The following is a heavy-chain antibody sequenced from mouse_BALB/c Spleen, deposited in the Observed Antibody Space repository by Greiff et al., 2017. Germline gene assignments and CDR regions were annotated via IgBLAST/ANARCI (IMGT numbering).Heavy chain of an antibody. CDR1: GFTFSSFG. J-gene: IGHJ4*01. D-gene: IGHD1-1*01. Sequence: DVMLVESGGGLVQPGGSRKLSCAASGFTFSSFGMHWVRQAPEKGLEWVAYISSGSSTIYYADTVKGRFTISRDNPKNTLFLQMTSLRSEDTAMYYCARGRSYGSSYVYAMDYWGQGTSVTVSS. CDR2: ISSGSSTI. V-gene: IGHV5-17*02. CDR3: ARGRSYGSSYVYAMDY.